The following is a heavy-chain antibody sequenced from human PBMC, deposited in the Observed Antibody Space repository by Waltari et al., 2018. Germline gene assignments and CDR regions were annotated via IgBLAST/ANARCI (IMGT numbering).Heavy chain of an antibody. J-gene: IGHJ4*02. CDR3: ARTLSGWRPKVYDY. V-gene: IGHV4-34*01. CDR1: GGSFSGHY. Sequence: QVQLQQWGAGLLKPSETLSLTCAVYGGSFSGHYWSWIRQPPGKGLEWIGEINHSGSTNYNPSLKSRVTISVDTSKNQFSLKLSSVTAADTAVYYCARTLSGWRPKVYDYWGQGTLVTVSS. CDR2: INHSGST. D-gene: IGHD6-19*01.